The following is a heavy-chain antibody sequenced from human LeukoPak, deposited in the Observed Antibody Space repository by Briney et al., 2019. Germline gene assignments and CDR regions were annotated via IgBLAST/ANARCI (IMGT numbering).Heavy chain of an antibody. CDR1: GFTVSSNS. J-gene: IGHJ3*02. Sequence: GGSLRLSCTVSGFTVSSNSMSWVRQAPGKGLEWVSFIYSDNTHYSDSVKGRFTISRDNSKNTLYLQMNSLRAEDTAVYYCARDQTGGDAFDIWGQGTMLTVSS. CDR2: IYSDNT. D-gene: IGHD3-9*01. V-gene: IGHV3-53*01. CDR3: ARDQTGGDAFDI.